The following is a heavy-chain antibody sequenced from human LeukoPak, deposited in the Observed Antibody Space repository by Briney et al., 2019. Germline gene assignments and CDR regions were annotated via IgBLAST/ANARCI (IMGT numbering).Heavy chain of an antibody. CDR3: ARDTVTTPAPLRY. Sequence: GASVKVSCKASGGTFSSYAISWVRQAPGQGLEWMGRIIPILGIANYAQKFQGRVTITADKSTSTAYMELSSLRSEDTAVYYCARDTVTTPAPLRYWGQGTLVTVSS. D-gene: IGHD4-17*01. V-gene: IGHV1-69*04. CDR1: GGTFSSYA. CDR2: IIPILGIA. J-gene: IGHJ4*02.